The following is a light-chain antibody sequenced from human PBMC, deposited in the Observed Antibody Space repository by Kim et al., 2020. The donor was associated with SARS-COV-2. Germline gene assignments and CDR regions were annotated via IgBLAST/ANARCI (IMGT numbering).Light chain of an antibody. V-gene: IGKV1-5*03. CDR2: KTY. J-gene: IGKJ2*01. CDR1: QSINSW. CDR3: QQYHSYPVT. Sequence: DIQMTQSPSTLSASVGDRVTITCRASQSINSWLAWYQQKPGKAPMLLIYKTYSLETGVPSRFSGSGFGTEFTLAISSLQPDDLATYYCQQYHSYPVTFGQGTKLEI.